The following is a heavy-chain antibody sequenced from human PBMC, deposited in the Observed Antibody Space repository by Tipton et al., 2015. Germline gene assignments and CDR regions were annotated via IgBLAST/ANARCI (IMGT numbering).Heavy chain of an antibody. CDR2: IHYGGNT. CDR3: ARKPVVRGAYYYFDY. J-gene: IGHJ4*02. D-gene: IGHD3-10*01. Sequence: GLVKPSETLSLTCTVSGDSISRSNYYWGWIRQPPGMGLEWIASIHYGGNTHYNPSLMSRVTISVDTSKNQFSLTLNSVTAADTAFYYCARKPVVRGAYYYFDYWGQGTLVTVSS. CDR1: GDSISRSNYY. V-gene: IGHV4-39*01.